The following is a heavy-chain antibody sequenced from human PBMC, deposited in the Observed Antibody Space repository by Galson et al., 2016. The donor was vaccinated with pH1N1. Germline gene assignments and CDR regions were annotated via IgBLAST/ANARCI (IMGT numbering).Heavy chain of an antibody. CDR2: ISGGGGTT. CDR3: AKDRGQSFDWLLCDWFDP. Sequence: SLRLSCAASGFTFTSYAMHWVRQAPGKGLEWVSYISGGGGTTYYADSVKGRFTISRDNSKNMLYLQMNSLRAEDTAVYYCAKDRGQSFDWLLCDWFDPWGQGTLVTVSS. J-gene: IGHJ5*02. D-gene: IGHD3-9*01. CDR1: GFTFTSYA. V-gene: IGHV3-23*01.